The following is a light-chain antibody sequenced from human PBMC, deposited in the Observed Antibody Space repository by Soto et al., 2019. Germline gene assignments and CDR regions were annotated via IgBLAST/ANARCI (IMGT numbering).Light chain of an antibody. Sequence: QSVLTQPPSVSGAPGQRGTISCTGSSSNIGAGYDVHWYQQLPGTAPKLLIYGNSNRPSGVPYRFSGSKSGTSASLAITGLQAEDEADYYCQSYDSSLSGYVFGTGTKLTV. CDR3: QSYDSSLSGYV. CDR2: GNS. CDR1: SSNIGAGYD. V-gene: IGLV1-40*01. J-gene: IGLJ1*01.